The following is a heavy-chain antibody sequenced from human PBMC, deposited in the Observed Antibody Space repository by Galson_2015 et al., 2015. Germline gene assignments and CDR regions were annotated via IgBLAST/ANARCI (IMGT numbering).Heavy chain of an antibody. D-gene: IGHD5-12*01. V-gene: IGHV3-20*01. CDR2: INWNGGST. CDR1: GFTFDDYG. J-gene: IGHJ6*03. CDR3: ARVPATIPYYYDYYMDV. Sequence: SLRLSCAASGFTFDDYGMSWVRQAPGKGLEWVSGINWNGGSTGYADSVKGRFTISRDNAKNSLYLQMNSLRAEDTALYHCARVPATIPYYYDYYMDVWGKGTTVTVSS.